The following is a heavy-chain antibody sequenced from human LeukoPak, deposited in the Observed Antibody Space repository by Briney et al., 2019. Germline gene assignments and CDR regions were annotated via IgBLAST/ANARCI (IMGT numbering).Heavy chain of an antibody. J-gene: IGHJ6*03. D-gene: IGHD1-1*01. V-gene: IGHV1-18*01. Sequence: EASVYVSCKASGYTFTSYGISWVRQAPGQGLEWMGWISAYNGNTNYAQKLQGRVTMTTDTSPSTAYMELRSLRSDDTAVYYCARTYRYNWNDADYYYYMDVWGKGTTVTISS. CDR1: GYTFTSYG. CDR2: ISAYNGNT. CDR3: ARTYRYNWNDADYYYYMDV.